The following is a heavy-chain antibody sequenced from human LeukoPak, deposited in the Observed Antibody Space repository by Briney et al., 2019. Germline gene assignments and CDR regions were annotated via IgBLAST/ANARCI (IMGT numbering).Heavy chain of an antibody. CDR3: ARRVPYFGMDV. CDR2: INRDSTII. CDR1: GFTFSNHW. D-gene: IGHD4/OR15-4a*01. V-gene: IGHV3-48*04. Sequence: GGALRLSCAASGFTFSNHWMHWVRQAPGKGLEWVSNINRDSTIIHYADSVRGRFSISRDNARNSLDLQMYSLRAEDTAVYFCARRVPYFGMDVWGQGTTVTVS. J-gene: IGHJ6*02.